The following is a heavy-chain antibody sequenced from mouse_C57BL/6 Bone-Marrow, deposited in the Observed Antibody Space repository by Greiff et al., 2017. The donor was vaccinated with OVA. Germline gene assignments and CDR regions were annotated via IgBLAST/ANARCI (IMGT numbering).Heavy chain of an antibody. CDR3: ARNLLSRLYFDY. CDR2: IWSGGST. CDR1: GFSLTSYG. D-gene: IGHD2-3*01. Sequence: QVQLQQSGPGLVQPSQSLSITCTVSGFSLTSYGVHWVRQSPGTGLEWLGVIWSGGSTDYNAAFISRMSISKDNSKSQVFFKMNSLQANDTAIYYWARNLLSRLYFDYWGQGTTLTVSS. V-gene: IGHV2-2*02. J-gene: IGHJ2*01.